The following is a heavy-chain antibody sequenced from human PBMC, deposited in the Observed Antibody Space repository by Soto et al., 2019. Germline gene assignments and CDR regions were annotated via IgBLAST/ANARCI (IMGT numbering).Heavy chain of an antibody. CDR2: INHSGST. Sequence: SETLALTCAVYGGCFSGYYWRWIRQPPGKGLEWIGEINHSGSTNYNPSLKSRVTISVDTSKNQFSLKLSSVTAADTAVYYCARVGLGIAAAGTGYWGQGTLVTVS. D-gene: IGHD6-13*01. CDR1: GGCFSGYY. CDR3: ARVGLGIAAAGTGY. V-gene: IGHV4-34*01. J-gene: IGHJ4*02.